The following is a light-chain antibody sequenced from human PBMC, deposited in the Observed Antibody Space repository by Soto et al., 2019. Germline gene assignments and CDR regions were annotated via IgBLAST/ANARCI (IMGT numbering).Light chain of an antibody. CDR3: QQYNNWPPIT. J-gene: IGKJ5*01. V-gene: IGKV3-15*01. CDR1: QSVSSN. CDR2: GAS. Sequence: EIVMTQSPATQSWSPGPTATLCCXXSQSVSSNLAWYQQKPGQAPRLLIYGASTRATGISARFSGSGSGTEFTLTISSLQSEDFAVYYCQQYNNWPPITFGQGTRLEIK.